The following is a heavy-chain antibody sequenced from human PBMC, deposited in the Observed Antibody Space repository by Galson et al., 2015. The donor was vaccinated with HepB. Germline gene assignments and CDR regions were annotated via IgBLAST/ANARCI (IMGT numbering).Heavy chain of an antibody. D-gene: IGHD6-19*01. CDR2: ISYDGSNK. CDR3: ARHPRIAVAAPDY. V-gene: IGHV3-30*03. J-gene: IGHJ4*02. Sequence: SLRLSCAASGFTFTNYGMHWVRQAPGKGLEWVAVISYDGSNKYYADSVKGRFTISRDNSRNTLYLQMNSLRADDTAVYFCARHPRIAVAAPDYWGQGTLVTVSS. CDR1: GFTFTNYG.